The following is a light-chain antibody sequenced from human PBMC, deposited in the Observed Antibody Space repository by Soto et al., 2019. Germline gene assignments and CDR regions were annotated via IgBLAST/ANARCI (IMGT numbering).Light chain of an antibody. CDR1: SSNIGAGYD. CDR3: QSYDSSLSGSVV. J-gene: IGLJ2*01. Sequence: QSALTQPPSVSVAPGQRVTISCTGNSSNIGAGYDVHWYQQLPGTAPKLLIYGNSNRPSGVPDRFSGSKSGTSASLAITGLQAEDEADYYCQSYDSSLSGSVVFGGGTQLTVL. V-gene: IGLV1-40*01. CDR2: GNS.